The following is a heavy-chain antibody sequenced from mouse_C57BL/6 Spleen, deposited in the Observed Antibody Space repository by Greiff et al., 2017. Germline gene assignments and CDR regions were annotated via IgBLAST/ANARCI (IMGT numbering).Heavy chain of an antibody. D-gene: IGHD2-4*01. J-gene: IGHJ3*01. Sequence: VQLQQSGAELVRPGASVKLSCKASGYTFTDYYINWVKQRPGQGLEWIARIYPGSGNTYYNEKFKGKATLTAEKSSSTAYMQLSSLTSEDSAVYFCARKDGYDYEGAGFAYWGQGTLVTVSA. V-gene: IGHV1-76*01. CDR2: IYPGSGNT. CDR1: GYTFTDYY. CDR3: ARKDGYDYEGAGFAY.